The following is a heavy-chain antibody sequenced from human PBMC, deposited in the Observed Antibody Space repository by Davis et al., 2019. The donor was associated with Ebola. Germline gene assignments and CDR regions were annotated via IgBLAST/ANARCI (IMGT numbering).Heavy chain of an antibody. V-gene: IGHV1-3*01. CDR3: ARERRFAFDY. J-gene: IGHJ4*02. Sequence: ASVKVSCTASGYTFTSYAMHWVRQAPGQRPEWMGWINAANGNTKYSQKFQGRVTITRDTSASTAYMELSSLRSEDTAVYYCARERRFAFDYWGQGTLVTVSS. CDR2: INAANGNT. CDR1: GYTFTSYA.